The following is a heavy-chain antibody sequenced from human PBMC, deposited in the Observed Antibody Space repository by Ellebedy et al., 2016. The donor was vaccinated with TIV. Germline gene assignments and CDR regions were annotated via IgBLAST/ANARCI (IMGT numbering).Heavy chain of an antibody. J-gene: IGHJ6*03. CDR3: ARELFGVVTVYYYMDV. CDR1: GGSISSGSYY. D-gene: IGHD3-3*01. V-gene: IGHV4-61*02. Sequence: SETLSLTXTVSGGSISSGSYYWSWIRQPAGKGLEWIGRIYTSGSTNYNPSLKSRVTMSVDTSKNQFSLKLSSVTAADTAVYYCARELFGVVTVYYYMDVWGKGTTVTVSS. CDR2: IYTSGST.